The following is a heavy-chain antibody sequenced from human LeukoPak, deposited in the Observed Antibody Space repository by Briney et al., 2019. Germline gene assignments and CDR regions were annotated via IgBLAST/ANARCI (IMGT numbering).Heavy chain of an antibody. V-gene: IGHV3-23*01. CDR3: AKHTYYDSSGYYFHY. CDR1: GFTFDDYG. J-gene: IGHJ4*02. Sequence: PGGSLRLSCAASGFTFDDYGMSWVRQAPGKGLEWVSAISGSGGSTYYADSVKGRFTISRDNSKNTLYLQMNSLRAEDTAVYYCAKHTYYDSSGYYFHYWGQGTLVTVSS. D-gene: IGHD3-22*01. CDR2: ISGSGGST.